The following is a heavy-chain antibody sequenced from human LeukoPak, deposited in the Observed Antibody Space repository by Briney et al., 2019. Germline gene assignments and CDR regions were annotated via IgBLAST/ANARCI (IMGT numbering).Heavy chain of an antibody. V-gene: IGHV1-2*02. Sequence: ASVKDSCKASGYTFTDYYMHWVRQAPGQGLEWMGWINPNSGGTNYARKFQGRVTMTRDTSISTAYMDLSRLRSDDTAVYYCARGPTVTYYTFDYWGQGTLVTVSS. CDR2: INPNSGGT. D-gene: IGHD4-17*01. J-gene: IGHJ4*02. CDR1: GYTFTDYY. CDR3: ARGPTVTYYTFDY.